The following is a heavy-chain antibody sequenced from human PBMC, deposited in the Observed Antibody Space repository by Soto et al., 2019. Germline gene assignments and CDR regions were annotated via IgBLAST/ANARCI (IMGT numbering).Heavy chain of an antibody. V-gene: IGHV1-69*06. J-gene: IGHJ4*02. CDR2: IIPIFGTA. CDR1: GGTFSSYA. CDR3: ARAGFFEWLLYPYVDY. D-gene: IGHD3-3*01. Sequence: QVQLVQSGAEVKKPGSSVKVSCKASGGTFSSYAISCVRHAPGQGLEWMGGIIPIFGTANYAQKFQGRVTITTDKSTSTAYMELRSLRAEDTAVYYCARAGFFEWLLYPYVDYWGQGTLVTVSS.